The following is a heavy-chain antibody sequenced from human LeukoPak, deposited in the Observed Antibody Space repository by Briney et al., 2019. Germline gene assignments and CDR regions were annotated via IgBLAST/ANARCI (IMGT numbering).Heavy chain of an antibody. J-gene: IGHJ5*02. D-gene: IGHD6-19*01. CDR2: IKSKTDGGTT. CDR3: TTDGLGIAVARSDP. Sequence: PGGSLRLSCAAPGFTFSSYAMSWVRQAPGKGLEWVGRIKSKTDGGTTDYAAPVKGRFTISRDDSKNTLYLQMNRLKTEDTAVYYCTTDGLGIAVARSDPWGQGTLVTVSS. V-gene: IGHV3-15*01. CDR1: GFTFSSYA.